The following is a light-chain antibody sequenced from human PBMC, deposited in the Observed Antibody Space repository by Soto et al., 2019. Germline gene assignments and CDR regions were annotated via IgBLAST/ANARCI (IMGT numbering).Light chain of an antibody. CDR1: SSNIGNNY. V-gene: IGLV1-51*01. Sequence: QSVLTQPPSVSAAPGQKVTISCSGSSSNIGNNYVSWYQQLPGTAPKLLIYDNDKRPSGIPDRFSGSKSGPSATLGITGLQTGDEADYYCGTWDSSLSVVLFGGETKVTVL. CDR2: DND. CDR3: GTWDSSLSVVL. J-gene: IGLJ2*01.